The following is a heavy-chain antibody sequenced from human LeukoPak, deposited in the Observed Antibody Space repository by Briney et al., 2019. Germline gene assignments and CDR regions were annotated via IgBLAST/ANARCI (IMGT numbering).Heavy chain of an antibody. V-gene: IGHV1-2*02. J-gene: IGHJ5*02. CDR1: GYTFTGYY. CDR2: INPNSGGT. CDR3: AREINLGGKGWFDP. Sequence: GASVKVSCKASGYTFTGYYMHWVRQAPGQGLEWMGWINPNSGGTNYAQKFQGRVTMTRDTSISTAYMELSRLRSDDTAVYYCAREINLGGKGWFDPWGQGTLVTVSS. D-gene: IGHD4-23*01.